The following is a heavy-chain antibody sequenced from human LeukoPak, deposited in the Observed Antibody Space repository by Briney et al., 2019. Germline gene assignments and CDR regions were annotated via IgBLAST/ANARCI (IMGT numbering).Heavy chain of an antibody. CDR1: GGSISSYY. CDR2: IYHSGST. Sequence: SETLSLTCTVSGGSISSYYWGWIRQPPGKGLEWIGSIYHSGSTYYNPSLKSRVTISVDTSKNQFSLKLSSVTAADTAVYYCASGWGSDYWGQGTLVTVSS. D-gene: IGHD6-19*01. CDR3: ASGWGSDY. V-gene: IGHV4-38-2*02. J-gene: IGHJ4*02.